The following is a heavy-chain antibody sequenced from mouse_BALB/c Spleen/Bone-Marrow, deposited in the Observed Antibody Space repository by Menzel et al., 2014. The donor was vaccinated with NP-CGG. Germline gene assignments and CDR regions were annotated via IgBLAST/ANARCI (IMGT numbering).Heavy chain of an antibody. D-gene: IGHD2-10*01. J-gene: IGHJ3*01. Sequence: EVKLVESGGGLVKPGGSLKLSCAASGFAFSSYDMSWVRQTPEKRLEWVATISSGGSYTYYPDSVKGRFTISRDSARNTLYLQMSSLRSEDTALYYCARHPYYGNYPAWFAYWGQGTLVTVSA. CDR2: ISSGGSYT. V-gene: IGHV5-9*02. CDR3: ARHPYYGNYPAWFAY. CDR1: GFAFSSYD.